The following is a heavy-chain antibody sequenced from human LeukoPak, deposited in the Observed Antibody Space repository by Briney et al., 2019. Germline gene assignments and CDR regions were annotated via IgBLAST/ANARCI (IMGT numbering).Heavy chain of an antibody. J-gene: IGHJ4*02. CDR1: GGSISSYY. V-gene: IGHV4-59*01. CDR3: ARGIKKDSSGYYFGGSKVIDY. CDR2: IYYSGST. Sequence: SETLSLTCTVSGGSISSYYWSWIRQPPGKGLEWIGYIYYSGSTNYNPSLKSRVTISVDTSKNQFSVKLSSVTAADTAVYYCARGIKKDSSGYYFGGSKVIDYWGQGTLVTVSS. D-gene: IGHD3-22*01.